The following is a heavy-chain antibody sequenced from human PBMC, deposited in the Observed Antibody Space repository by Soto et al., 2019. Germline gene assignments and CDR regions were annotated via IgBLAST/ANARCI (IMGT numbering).Heavy chain of an antibody. CDR1: GFTFSSYS. V-gene: IGHV3-21*01. CDR3: ARARSGEYFDL. J-gene: IGHJ2*01. Sequence: LRLSCAASGFTFSSYSMKWVRQAPGKGLEWVSSISSSNSYIYYADSVKGRFTISRDNAKNSLYLQMNSLRAEDTAVYYCARARSGEYFDLWGRGTLVTVSS. D-gene: IGHD1-1*01. CDR2: ISSSNSYI.